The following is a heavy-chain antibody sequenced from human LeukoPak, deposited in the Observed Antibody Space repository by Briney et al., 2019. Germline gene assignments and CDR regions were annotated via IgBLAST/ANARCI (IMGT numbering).Heavy chain of an antibody. Sequence: SQTLSLTCAISGDSVSSNSAAWNWIRQSPSRGLEWLGRTYYRSKWYNDYAVSVKSRITINPDTSKNRFSLQLNSVTPEDTAVYYCAREVGSSGWYFGGYYYYYMDVWGKGTTVTVSS. CDR2: TYYRSKWYN. CDR3: AREVGSSGWYFGGYYYYYMDV. CDR1: GDSVSSNSAA. D-gene: IGHD6-19*01. V-gene: IGHV6-1*01. J-gene: IGHJ6*03.